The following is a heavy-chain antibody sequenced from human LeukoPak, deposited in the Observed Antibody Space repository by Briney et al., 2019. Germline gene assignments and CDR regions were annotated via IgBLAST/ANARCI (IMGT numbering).Heavy chain of an antibody. CDR2: IYYSGST. J-gene: IGHJ4*02. V-gene: IGHV4-61*08. D-gene: IGHD3-22*01. CDR1: DGSIRSDDYY. CDR3: ARDGTGYYDSSGYWYYFDY. Sequence: KPSETLSLTCTVSDGSIRSDDYYWSWIRQPPGKGLEWIGYIYYSGSTNYNPSLKSRVTISVDTSKNQFSLKLSSVTAADTAVYYCARDGTGYYDSSGYWYYFDYWGQRTLVTVSS.